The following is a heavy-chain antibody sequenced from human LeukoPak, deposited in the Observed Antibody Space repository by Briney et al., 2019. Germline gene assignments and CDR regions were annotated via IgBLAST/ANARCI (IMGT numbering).Heavy chain of an antibody. CDR3: ARGRQMSINWYFDL. CDR1: GYTFTAHD. V-gene: IGHV1-8*03. J-gene: IGHJ2*01. Sequence: GASVKVSCKTSGYTFTAHDIFWVRQAAGQGLEWIGWMNPKSGSTAYAQKVQGRVTFTRNTSITTAYLDLTNLRYEDTAMYYCARGRQMSINWYFDLWGRGTQVTVAS. D-gene: IGHD3-10*01. CDR2: MNPKSGST.